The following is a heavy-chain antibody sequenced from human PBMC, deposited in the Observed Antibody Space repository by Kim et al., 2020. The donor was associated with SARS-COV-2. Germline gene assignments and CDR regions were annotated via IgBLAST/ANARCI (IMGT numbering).Heavy chain of an antibody. Sequence: SETLSLTCNVSGGSISSYYWCWIRQPPGKGMEWIWYIHYSRSTNYNHSLKSRVTISVDTSKNQFSLTLSSVTAADTAVYYCARATSSSGCYRGFDYWGQGTLVTVSS. D-gene: IGHD6-19*01. CDR3: ARATSSSGCYRGFDY. CDR2: IHYSRST. V-gene: IGHV4-59*13. J-gene: IGHJ4*02. CDR1: GGSISSYY.